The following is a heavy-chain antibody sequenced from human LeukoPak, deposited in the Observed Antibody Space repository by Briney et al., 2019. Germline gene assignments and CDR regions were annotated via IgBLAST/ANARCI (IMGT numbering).Heavy chain of an antibody. CDR2: INHSVST. CDR1: GGSLSGSY. Sequence: SETLSLTCAVFGGSLSGSYWSWIRQPPGKGLEWIGEINHSVSTNYNPSLKSRVTISVDTSKNQFSPKLRSVTAADTAVYYCARGGLGYCSGGACYHEYFQHWGQGTLVTVSS. CDR3: ARGGLGYCSGGACYHEYFQH. V-gene: IGHV4-34*01. J-gene: IGHJ1*01. D-gene: IGHD2-15*01.